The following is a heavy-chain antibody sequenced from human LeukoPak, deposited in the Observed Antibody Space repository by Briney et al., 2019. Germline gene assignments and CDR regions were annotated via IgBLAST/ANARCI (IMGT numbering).Heavy chain of an antibody. CDR3: ARGSVRFDP. CDR1: GGSFSSYY. J-gene: IGHJ5*02. CDR2: INHSGST. V-gene: IGHV4-34*01. Sequence: SETLSLTCNVYGGSFSSYYWSWIRQPPGKGLEWIGEINHSGSTTYNPSPKSRVTISVDTSKNQLSLKLSSVTAADTAVYYCARGSVRFDPWGQGTLVTVSS. D-gene: IGHD3-3*01.